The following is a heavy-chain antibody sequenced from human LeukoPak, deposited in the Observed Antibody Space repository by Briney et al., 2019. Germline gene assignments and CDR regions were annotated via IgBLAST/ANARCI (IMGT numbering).Heavy chain of an antibody. CDR3: ARVRKPSSSWYGGPQDAFDI. CDR2: INSDGSST. J-gene: IGHJ3*02. CDR1: GFTFSSYW. Sequence: GGSLRLSCAASGFTFSSYWMHWVRQAPGKGLVWVSRINSDGSSTSYADSVKGRFTISRDNAKNTLYLQMNSLRAEDTAVYYCARVRKPSSSWYGGPQDAFDIWGQGTMVTVSS. D-gene: IGHD6-13*01. V-gene: IGHV3-74*01.